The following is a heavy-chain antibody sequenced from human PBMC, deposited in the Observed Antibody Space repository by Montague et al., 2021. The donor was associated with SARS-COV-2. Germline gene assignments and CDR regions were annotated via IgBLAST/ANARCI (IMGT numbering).Heavy chain of an antibody. J-gene: IGHJ3*02. V-gene: IGHV4-31*03. CDR2: IYYSGST. CDR3: ARARSGWLGVINAFDI. CDR1: GGSISSGGYY. D-gene: IGHD3-10*01. Sequence: TLSLTCTVSGGSISSGGYYWSWIRQHPGKGLEWIGCIYYSGSTYYNPSLKSRVTISVDTSKNQFSLKLSFVTAADTAVYYCARARSGWLGVINAFDIWGQGTMVAVSS.